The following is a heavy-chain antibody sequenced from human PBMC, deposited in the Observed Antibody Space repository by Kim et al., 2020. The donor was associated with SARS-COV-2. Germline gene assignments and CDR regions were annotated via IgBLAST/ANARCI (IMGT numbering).Heavy chain of an antibody. V-gene: IGHV1-2*06. J-gene: IGHJ6*02. Sequence: ASVKVSCKASGYTFTGYYMHWVRQAPGQGLEWMGRINPNSGGTNYVQKFQGRVTMTRDTSISTAYMELSRLRSDDTAVYYCARRVSSSWSYYYYYGMDVWGQGTTVTVSS. CDR3: ARRVSSSWSYYYYYGMDV. CDR1: GYTFTGYY. CDR2: INPNSGGT. D-gene: IGHD6-13*01.